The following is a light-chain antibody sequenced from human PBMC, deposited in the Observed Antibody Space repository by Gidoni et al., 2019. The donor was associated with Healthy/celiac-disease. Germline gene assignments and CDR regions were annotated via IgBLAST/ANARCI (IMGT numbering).Light chain of an antibody. CDR2: AAS. J-gene: IGKJ2*01. CDR3: QQSYSTFYT. Sequence: ILPCRASQSISSYLNWYQQKPGKAPKLLIYAASSLQSGVPSRFSGSGSGTDFTLTISSLQPEDFATYYCQQSYSTFYTFGQGTKLEIK. CDR1: QSISSY. V-gene: IGKV1-39*01.